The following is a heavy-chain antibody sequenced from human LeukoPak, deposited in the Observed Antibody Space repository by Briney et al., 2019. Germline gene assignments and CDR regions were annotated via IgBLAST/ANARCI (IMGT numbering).Heavy chain of an antibody. CDR2: INPNSGRT. D-gene: IGHD3-22*01. CDR1: GYTFTGYY. V-gene: IGHV1-2*02. CDR3: ARGTYYDSSAYSGVRLFDY. Sequence: ASVKVSCEASGYTFTGYYMHRVRQAPGQGLEWMGWINPNSGRTNYAQKFQGRVTMTGDTSISTAYMELTRLTSDDTAVYYCARGTYYDSSAYSGVRLFDYWGQGTLVTVSS. J-gene: IGHJ4*02.